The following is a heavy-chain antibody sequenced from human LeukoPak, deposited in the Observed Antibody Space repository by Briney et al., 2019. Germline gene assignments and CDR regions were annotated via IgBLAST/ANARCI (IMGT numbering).Heavy chain of an antibody. D-gene: IGHD2-21*01. V-gene: IGHV1-2*06. CDR3: ARVYQRRDSYYYMDV. CDR1: GYTFSDYY. Sequence: ASVKVSCKASGYTFSDYYIHWVRQAPGQGLEWMGRINPSSGSTNYAQRFQGRVTMTRDTSISTAYMELSRLRSDDTAVYYCARVYQRRDSYYYMDVRGKGTTVTVSS. J-gene: IGHJ6*03. CDR2: INPSSGST.